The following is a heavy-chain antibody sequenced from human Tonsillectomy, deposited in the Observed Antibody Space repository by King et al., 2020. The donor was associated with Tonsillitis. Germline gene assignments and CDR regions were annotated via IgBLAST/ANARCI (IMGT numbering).Heavy chain of an antibody. J-gene: IGHJ4*02. CDR3: VRGMLTGSCADY. Sequence: QLVQSGGGLVQPGGPLRLSCAASGFTFRSYALSWVRQSPGKGLQWVSAISGSGYKTYYIDSVKGRFTISRDNSKNTVSLQMNSLRAEDTGVYYCVRGMLTGSCADYWGQGTLVTVSS. D-gene: IGHD2-15*01. V-gene: IGHV3-23*04. CDR1: GFTFRSYA. CDR2: ISGSGYKT.